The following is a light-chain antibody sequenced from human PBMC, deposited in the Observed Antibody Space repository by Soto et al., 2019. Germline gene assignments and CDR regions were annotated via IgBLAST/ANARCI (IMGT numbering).Light chain of an antibody. J-gene: IGKJ2*01. CDR3: QQRYNWQYT. CDR1: QSITSD. Sequence: EIVLTQSPATLSLSPGERATLSCMASQSITSDLAWYQQKPGQAPRLLIYDASNRATGIPARFSGSGSGTDFTLTISSLEPEDFAVYYCQQRYNWQYTFGQGTKLEIK. CDR2: DAS. V-gene: IGKV3-11*01.